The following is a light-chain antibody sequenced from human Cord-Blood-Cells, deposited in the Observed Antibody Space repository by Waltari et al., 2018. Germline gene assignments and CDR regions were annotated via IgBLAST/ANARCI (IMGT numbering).Light chain of an antibody. CDR3: SSYTSSSTVI. V-gene: IGLV2-14*01. CDR1: SSDVGGYNY. CDR2: DVS. J-gene: IGLJ2*01. Sequence: QSALTQPASVSGSPGQSITISCNGTSSDVGGYNYVSWYQQHPGKAPNLMIYDVSNRPSGVFNRFSGSKSGNTASLTISGLQAEDEADYYCSSYTSSSTVIFGGGTKLTVL.